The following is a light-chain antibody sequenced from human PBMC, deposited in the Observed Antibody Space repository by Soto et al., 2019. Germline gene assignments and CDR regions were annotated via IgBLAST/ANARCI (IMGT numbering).Light chain of an antibody. J-gene: IGKJ2*01. CDR2: DAS. V-gene: IGKV3-20*01. CDR3: QQYAGSLYT. CDR1: QNIYTK. Sequence: EIVLTQSPSTLSLSPGEGATLSCRASQNIYTKLAWYQKKSGQAPRLLIYDASTRAYGIPDRFSGSGSGTDFSLTISRLEPEDFAVYYCQQYAGSLYTFAQGTKVDIK.